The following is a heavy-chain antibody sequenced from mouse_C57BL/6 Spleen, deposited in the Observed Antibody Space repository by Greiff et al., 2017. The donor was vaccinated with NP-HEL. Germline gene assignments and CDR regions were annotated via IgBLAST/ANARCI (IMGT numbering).Heavy chain of an antibody. D-gene: IGHD2-1*01. Sequence: EVQGVESGGGLVKPGGSLKLSCAASGFTFSSYAMSWVRQTPEKRLEWVATISDGGSYTYYPDNVKGRFTISRDNAKNNLYLQMSHLKSEDTAMYYCARDYGNYEGYYAMDYWGQGTSVTVSS. J-gene: IGHJ4*01. CDR2: ISDGGSYT. V-gene: IGHV5-4*01. CDR3: ARDYGNYEGYYAMDY. CDR1: GFTFSSYA.